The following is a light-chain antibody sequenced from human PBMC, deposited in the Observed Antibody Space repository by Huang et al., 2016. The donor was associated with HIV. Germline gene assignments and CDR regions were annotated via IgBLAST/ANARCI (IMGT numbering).Light chain of an antibody. CDR2: TAS. J-gene: IGKJ1*01. CDR3: QQYNSYSAT. V-gene: IGKV1-5*03. Sequence: DIQMTQSPSTLSASVGDRVTITCRASQSIRSWLAWYQQKPGKAPKLLIYTASSLESGVPARCSGSGSGTEFTLTISSLQPDDFATYYCQQYNSYSATFGQGTKVEIK. CDR1: QSIRSW.